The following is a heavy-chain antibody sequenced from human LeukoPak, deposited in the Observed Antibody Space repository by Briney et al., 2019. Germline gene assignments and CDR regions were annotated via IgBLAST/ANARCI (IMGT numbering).Heavy chain of an antibody. CDR3: ARDGGGQIMTPRSYYYYYMDV. CDR1: GGSISSHY. J-gene: IGHJ6*03. V-gene: IGHV4-59*11. CDR2: IYYSGST. Sequence: SETLSLTCTVSGGSISSHYWSWIRQPPGKGLEWIGYIYYSGSTNYNPSLKSRVTISVDTSKNQFSLKLSSVTAADTAVYYCARDGGGQIMTPRSYYYYYMDVWGKGTTVTVSS. D-gene: IGHD3-16*01.